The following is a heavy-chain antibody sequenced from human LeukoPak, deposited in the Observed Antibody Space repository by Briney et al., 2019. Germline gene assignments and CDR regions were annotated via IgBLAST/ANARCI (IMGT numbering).Heavy chain of an antibody. Sequence: GGSLRLSCAASGFTFDDYAMHWVRQAPGKGLEWVSGISWNSGSIGYADSVKGRFTISRDNAKNSLYLQMNSLRAEDTALYYCAKDSGITMVRGVISFDPWGQGTLVTVSS. CDR2: ISWNSGSI. CDR1: GFTFDDYA. D-gene: IGHD3-10*01. V-gene: IGHV3-9*01. CDR3: AKDSGITMVRGVISFDP. J-gene: IGHJ5*02.